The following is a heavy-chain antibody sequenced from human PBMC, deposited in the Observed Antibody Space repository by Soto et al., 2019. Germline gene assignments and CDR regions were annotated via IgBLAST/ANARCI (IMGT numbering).Heavy chain of an antibody. V-gene: IGHV1-69*02. D-gene: IGHD4-17*01. CDR1: GGTFSSYT. Sequence: SVKVSCKASGGTFSSYTISWVRQAPGQGLEWMGRIIPILGIANYAQKFQGRVTVTADKSTSTAYMELSSLRSEDTAVYYCARSLIYGDYEAKEYFQHWGQGTLVTVSS. J-gene: IGHJ1*01. CDR3: ARSLIYGDYEAKEYFQH. CDR2: IIPILGIA.